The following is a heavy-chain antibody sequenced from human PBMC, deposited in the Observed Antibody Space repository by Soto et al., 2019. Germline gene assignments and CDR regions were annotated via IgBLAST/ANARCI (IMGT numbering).Heavy chain of an antibody. CDR1: GFTVSSNY. V-gene: IGHV3-53*04. J-gene: IGHJ4*02. D-gene: IGHD2-2*01. CDR2: IYSGGST. CDR3: AGSPPSYCSSTSCLYYFDY. Sequence: GGSLRLSCAASGFTVSSNYMSWVRQAPGKGLEWVSVIYSGGSTYYADSVKGRFTISRHNSKNTLYLQMNSLRAEDTAVYYCAGSPPSYCSSTSCLYYFDYWGQGTLVTVSS.